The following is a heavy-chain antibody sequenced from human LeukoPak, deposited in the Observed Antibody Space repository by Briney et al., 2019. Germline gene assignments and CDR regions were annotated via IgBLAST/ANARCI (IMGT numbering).Heavy chain of an antibody. J-gene: IGHJ4*02. CDR1: GGSISSSSYY. CDR3: ARTGTTGY. V-gene: IGHV4-39*01. CDR2: IYYSGST. D-gene: IGHD1-1*01. Sequence: PSETLSLTCTVSGGSISSSSYYWGWIRQPPGKGLECIGSIYYSGSTYYNPSLKSRVTISVDTSKNQFSLKLSSVTAADTAVYYCARTGTTGYWGQGTLVTVSS.